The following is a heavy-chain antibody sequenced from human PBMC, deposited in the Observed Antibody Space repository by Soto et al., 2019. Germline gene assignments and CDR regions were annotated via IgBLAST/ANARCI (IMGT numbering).Heavy chain of an antibody. V-gene: IGHV1-69*02. Sequence: QVHLLQSGAEVKKPGSSVKVSCTASGGTFSRYNINWVRQGPGQGLEWMGRIIPIVEISNYAQKVQCRVTITADKSTSTAYMEMSSLRCEDTVVYCCANGAPLLEMFDPWGQGTPVTVSS. J-gene: IGHJ5*02. D-gene: IGHD1-26*01. CDR3: ANGAPLLEMFDP. CDR1: GGTFSRYN. CDR2: IIPIVEIS.